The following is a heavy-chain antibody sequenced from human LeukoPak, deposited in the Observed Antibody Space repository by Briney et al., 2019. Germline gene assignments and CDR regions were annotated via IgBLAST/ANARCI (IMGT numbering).Heavy chain of an antibody. CDR2: INPNSGGT. V-gene: IGHV1-2*02. Sequence: ASVKVSCKASGYTFTNYYIHWVRQAPGQGLEWMGWINPNSGGTNYAQKFQGRVTMTRDTSISTAYMELRSLRSDDTAVYYCARDSRSSWYESWFDPWGQGTLVTVSS. CDR1: GYTFTNYY. J-gene: IGHJ5*02. CDR3: ARDSRSSWYESWFDP. D-gene: IGHD6-13*01.